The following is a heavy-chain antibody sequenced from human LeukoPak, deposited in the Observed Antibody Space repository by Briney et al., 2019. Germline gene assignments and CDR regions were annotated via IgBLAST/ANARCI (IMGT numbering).Heavy chain of an antibody. V-gene: IGHV3-21*04. D-gene: IGHD6-13*01. J-gene: IGHJ4*02. CDR1: GFTFSSYS. CDR3: ARRAVAAADH. CDR2: LSGSSTYI. Sequence: GGSLRLSCAASGFTFSSYSMNWVRQAPGKGLEWVSSLSGSSTYIFYADSVKGRFTISRDNSKNTLYLQMNSLRAEDTAVYYCARRAVAAADHWGQGTLVTVSS.